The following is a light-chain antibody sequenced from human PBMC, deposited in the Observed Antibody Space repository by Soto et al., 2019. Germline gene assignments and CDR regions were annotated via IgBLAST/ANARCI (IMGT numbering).Light chain of an antibody. CDR2: SAT. V-gene: IGKV1-12*01. J-gene: IGKJ5*01. CDR1: PNIGKY. Sequence: IQMTQSPSSVYASVGDRVTITCRAGPNIGKYLAWYQQKPGKAPKLLIHSATILQGGGPSRFNGSGSGTQFTLTINSLQPEDSATYYCQQANSFAMTFGQGTRLEI. CDR3: QQANSFAMT.